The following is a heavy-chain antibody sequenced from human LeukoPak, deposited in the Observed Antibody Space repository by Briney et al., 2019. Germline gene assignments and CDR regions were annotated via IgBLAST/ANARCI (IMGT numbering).Heavy chain of an antibody. Sequence: GGSLRLSCAASGLTFSDYYMSWIRQAPGKGLEWVSYISSSGSTIYYADSVKGRFTISRDNAKNSLYLQMNSLRAEDTAVYYCARDRRYSGYAHDDYYYYYGMDVWGQGTTVTVSS. CDR3: ARDRRYSGYAHDDYYYYYGMDV. J-gene: IGHJ6*02. CDR1: GLTFSDYY. CDR2: ISSSGSTI. V-gene: IGHV3-11*01. D-gene: IGHD5-12*01.